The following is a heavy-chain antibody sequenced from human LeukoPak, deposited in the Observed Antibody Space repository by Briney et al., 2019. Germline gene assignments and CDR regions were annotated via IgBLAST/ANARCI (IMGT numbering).Heavy chain of an antibody. CDR3: ARVGWGLFDY. CDR1: GFTFSSYE. V-gene: IGHV3-48*03. D-gene: IGHD7-27*01. Sequence: GGSLRLSCAASGFTFSSYEMNWVREAPGKALEWVSYISSSGSTIYYADSVKGRFTISRDNAKNSLYLQMNSLRAEDTAVYYCARVGWGLFDYWGQGTLVTVSS. CDR2: ISSSGSTI. J-gene: IGHJ4*02.